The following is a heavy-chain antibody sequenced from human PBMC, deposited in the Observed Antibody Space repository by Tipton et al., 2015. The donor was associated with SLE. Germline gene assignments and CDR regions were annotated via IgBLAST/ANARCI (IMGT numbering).Heavy chain of an antibody. V-gene: IGHV4-30-4*08. J-gene: IGHJ4*02. CDR2: INHGGST. CDR1: GGSISSDDYY. Sequence: LRLSCTVSGGSISSDDYYWTWIRQHPGKGLEWIGEINHGGSTYYSPSLKNRVTISIDRSKNQFSLNLSSVTAADTAVYFCARDPTGDKGYWGQGTLVTVSS. D-gene: IGHD7-27*01. CDR3: ARDPTGDKGY.